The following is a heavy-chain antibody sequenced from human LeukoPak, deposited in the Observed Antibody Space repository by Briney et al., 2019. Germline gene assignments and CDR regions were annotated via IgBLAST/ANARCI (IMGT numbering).Heavy chain of an antibody. D-gene: IGHD6-19*01. CDR2: VYYSGGT. CDR3: ARHVSGSSAWYVDY. J-gene: IGHJ4*02. Sequence: SETLSLTCTVSGGSLTYYYWSWVRQPPGKGLECIGYVYYSGGTNYNPSLKSRVTISVDTSKNQFSLKLNSVTAADTAVYFCARHVSGSSAWYVDYWGQGALVTVSS. V-gene: IGHV4-59*08. CDR1: GGSLTYYY.